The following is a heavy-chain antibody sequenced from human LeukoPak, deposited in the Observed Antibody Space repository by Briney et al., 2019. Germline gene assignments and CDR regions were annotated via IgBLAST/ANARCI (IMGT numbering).Heavy chain of an antibody. Sequence: PSETLSLTCSVSGYSISSGNYWGWIRLPPGKGLRWIGSIYHSGSTYYNPSLKSRVTISVDTSKNQFSLKLSSVTAADTAVYYCAKGYCRGNSCYDDRGAFDYWGQGTLVTVSS. D-gene: IGHD2-2*01. CDR3: AKGYCRGNSCYDDRGAFDY. CDR2: IYHSGST. V-gene: IGHV4-38-2*02. CDR1: GYSISSGNY. J-gene: IGHJ4*02.